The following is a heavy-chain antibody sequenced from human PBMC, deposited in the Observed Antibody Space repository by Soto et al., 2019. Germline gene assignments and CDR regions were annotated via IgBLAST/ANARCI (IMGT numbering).Heavy chain of an antibody. J-gene: IGHJ4*02. CDR2: INHSGST. D-gene: IGHD4-17*01. V-gene: IGHV4-34*01. CDR3: ARGRRTAVTIDY. Sequence: ETLSLTCAVYGGSFSVYYWSWIRQPPGKGLEWIGEINHSGSTNYNPSLKSRVTISVDTSRNQFSLKLSSVTAADTAVYYCARGRRTAVTIDYWGQGTLVTVSS. CDR1: GGSFSVYY.